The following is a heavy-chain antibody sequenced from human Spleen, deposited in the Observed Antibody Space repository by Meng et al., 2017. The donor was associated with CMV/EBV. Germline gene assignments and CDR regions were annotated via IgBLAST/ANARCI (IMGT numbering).Heavy chain of an antibody. V-gene: IGHV4-61*01. CDR3: ARDLQYQLSDYYYGLDV. Sequence: GSLRLSCTVSGGSVSSLSYYWTWIRQPPGRGLEWIGYIYYSGSTSYNPSLKSRVTISVDTSKNQFSLKLSSVTAADTAVYYCARDLQYQLSDYYYGLDVWGQGTLVTVSS. CDR1: GGSVSSLSYY. D-gene: IGHD2-2*01. J-gene: IGHJ6*02. CDR2: IYYSGST.